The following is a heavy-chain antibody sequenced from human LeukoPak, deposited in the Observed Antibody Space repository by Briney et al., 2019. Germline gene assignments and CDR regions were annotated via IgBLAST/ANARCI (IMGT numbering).Heavy chain of an antibody. CDR1: GGTFSSYA. Sequence: GASVKVSCKASGGTFSSYAISWVRQAPGQGLEWMGRIIPIFGTANYAQKFQGRVTITTDESTSTAYMELSSLRSEDTAVYYCARDTSIFGVVNYFDYWGQGTLVTVSS. CDR2: IIPIFGTA. CDR3: ARDTSIFGVVNYFDY. D-gene: IGHD3-3*01. J-gene: IGHJ4*02. V-gene: IGHV1-69*05.